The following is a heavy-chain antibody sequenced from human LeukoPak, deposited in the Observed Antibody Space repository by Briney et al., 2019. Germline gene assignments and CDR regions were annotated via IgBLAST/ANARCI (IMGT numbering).Heavy chain of an antibody. CDR2: IYYSGST. J-gene: IGHJ4*02. CDR3: ARASVAVAGPEYFDY. Sequence: PSETLSLTCTVSGASLSLYYWSWIRQPPGKGLEWIGHIYYSGSTHYNPSLRSRVTPSVDTSKNQFSLKMTSVTAADTAVYYCARASVAVAGPEYFDYWGQGTLVTVSS. CDR1: GASLSLYY. V-gene: IGHV4-59*01. D-gene: IGHD6-19*01.